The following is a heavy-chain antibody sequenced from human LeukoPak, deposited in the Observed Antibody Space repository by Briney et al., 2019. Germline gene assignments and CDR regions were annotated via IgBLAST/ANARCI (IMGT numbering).Heavy chain of an antibody. V-gene: IGHV4-59*01. CDR1: GGSISTYY. D-gene: IGHD4-17*01. Sequence: SETLSLTCTVSGGSISTYYWNWIRQPPGKGLEWIGYIYYSGGTNYSPSLKSRVTISVDTSQNQFSLKLNSVTAADTAVYYCARKASGDFNFDYWGQGTLVTVSS. J-gene: IGHJ4*02. CDR3: ARKASGDFNFDY. CDR2: IYYSGGT.